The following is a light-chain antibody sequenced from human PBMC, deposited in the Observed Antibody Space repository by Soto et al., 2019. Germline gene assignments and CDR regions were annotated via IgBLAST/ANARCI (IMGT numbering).Light chain of an antibody. CDR1: QSISSW. CDR2: KAS. J-gene: IGKJ1*01. V-gene: IGKV1-5*03. CDR3: QQYNSYSRT. Sequence: DIQMTQSPSTLSASVGDRVTITYRASQSISSWLAWYQQKPGKAPKLLIYKASSLESGVPSRFSGSGSGTEFTLTISSLQPDDFATYYCQQYNSYSRTFGQGNKVEIK.